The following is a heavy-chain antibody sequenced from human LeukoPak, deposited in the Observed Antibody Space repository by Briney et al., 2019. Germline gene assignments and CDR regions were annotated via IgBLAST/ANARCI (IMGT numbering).Heavy chain of an antibody. V-gene: IGHV1-18*01. Sequence: ASVKVSCTPSGYTFKSYGISWVRQAPGQGLEWMGWISAYNGNTNYAQKLQGRVTMTTDTSTSTAYMELRSLRSDDTAVYYCARVVGGSYYSANCFDYWGQGTLVTVSS. J-gene: IGHJ4*02. CDR1: GYTFKSYG. D-gene: IGHD1-26*01. CDR3: ARVVGGSYYSANCFDY. CDR2: ISAYNGNT.